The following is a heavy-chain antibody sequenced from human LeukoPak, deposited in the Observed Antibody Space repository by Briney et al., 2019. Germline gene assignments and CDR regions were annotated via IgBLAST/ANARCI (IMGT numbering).Heavy chain of an antibody. CDR2: ISSSSSYI. CDR3: AGCGHSSSWYFVWFDP. Sequence: PGGSLRLSCAASGFTFSSYSMNWVRQAPGKGLEWVSSISSSSSYIYYADSVKGRFTISRDNAKNSLYLQMNSLRAEDTAVYYCAGCGHSSSWYFVWFDPWGQGTLVTVSS. D-gene: IGHD6-13*01. V-gene: IGHV3-21*01. CDR1: GFTFSSYS. J-gene: IGHJ5*02.